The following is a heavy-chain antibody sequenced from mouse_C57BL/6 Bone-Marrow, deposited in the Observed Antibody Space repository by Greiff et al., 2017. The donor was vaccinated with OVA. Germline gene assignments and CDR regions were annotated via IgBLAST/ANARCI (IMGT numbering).Heavy chain of an antibody. J-gene: IGHJ2*01. CDR1: GFNIKDYY. V-gene: IGHV14-1*01. D-gene: IGHD2-2*01. CDR2: IDPEDGDT. CDR3: TTVWLRRKGY. Sequence: EVQLQQSGAELVRPGASVKLSCTASGFNIKDYYMHWVKQRPEQGLEWIGRIDPEDGDTEYAQKFQGKATMTADTSSNTPYLQLSSLTSEDTAVYYCTTVWLRRKGYWGQGTTLTVSS.